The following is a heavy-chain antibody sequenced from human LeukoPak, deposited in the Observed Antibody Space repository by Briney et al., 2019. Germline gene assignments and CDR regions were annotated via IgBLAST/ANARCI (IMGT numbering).Heavy chain of an antibody. V-gene: IGHV1-24*01. CDR1: GYTLTELS. CDR3: ATPRYYGSGSYMFDY. CDR2: FDPEDGET. D-gene: IGHD3-10*01. J-gene: IGHJ4*02. Sequence: ASVKVSCKVSGYTLTELSMHWVRQAHGKGLEWMGGFDPEDGETIYAQKFQGRVTMTEDTSTDTAYMELSSLRSEDTAVYYCATPRYYGSGSYMFDYWGQGTLVTVSS.